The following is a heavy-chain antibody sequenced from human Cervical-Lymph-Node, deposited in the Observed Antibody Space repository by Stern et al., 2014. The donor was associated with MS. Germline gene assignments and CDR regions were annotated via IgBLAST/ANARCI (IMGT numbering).Heavy chain of an antibody. Sequence: VQLVESWAEVERPGASVKVSCKASGYTFTAYFLHWVRQAPGQGLGWMGWISPKTGSATYAQKYQDRVTMTRDTSINTGYMEVSSLRSDDTAVYYCARDRGSYSDYWGQGTLVAVSS. J-gene: IGHJ4*02. D-gene: IGHD1-26*01. V-gene: IGHV1-2*02. CDR3: ARDRGSYSDY. CDR2: ISPKTGSA. CDR1: GYTFTAYF.